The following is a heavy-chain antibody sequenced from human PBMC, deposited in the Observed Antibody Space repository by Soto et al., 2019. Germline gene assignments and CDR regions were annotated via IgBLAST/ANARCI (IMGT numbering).Heavy chain of an antibody. CDR3: VRDRALDSSGHWFDT. CDR1: GRPVSSGGYY. D-gene: IGHD3-22*01. V-gene: IGHV4-31*03. J-gene: IGHJ5*02. CDR2: IYHIGSP. Sequence: SETLSLTCTVSGRPVSSGGYYWTWIRQHPGRGLEWIGYIYHIGSPYYNPSLENRVTISLDTSKNQFSLNLTSVTAADTAIYYCVRDRALDSSGHWFDTWGQGTLVTVSS.